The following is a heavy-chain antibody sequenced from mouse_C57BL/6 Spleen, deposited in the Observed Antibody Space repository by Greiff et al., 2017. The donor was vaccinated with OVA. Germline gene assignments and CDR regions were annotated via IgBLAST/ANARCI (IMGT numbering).Heavy chain of an antibody. J-gene: IGHJ4*01. D-gene: IGHD3-2*02. Sequence: DVMLVESGGGLVQPGGSLKLSCAASGFTFSDYYMYWVRQTPEKRLEWVAYISNGGGSTYYPDTVKGRFTISRDNAKHTLYLQMSRLKSEDTAMDYCARQGDSSGYVGAMDYWGQGTSVTVSS. CDR1: GFTFSDYY. V-gene: IGHV5-12*01. CDR2: ISNGGGST. CDR3: ARQGDSSGYVGAMDY.